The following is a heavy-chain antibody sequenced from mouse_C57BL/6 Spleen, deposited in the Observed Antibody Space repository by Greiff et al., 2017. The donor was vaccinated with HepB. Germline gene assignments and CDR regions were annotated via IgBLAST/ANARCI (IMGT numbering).Heavy chain of an antibody. J-gene: IGHJ1*03. D-gene: IGHD1-1*01. Sequence: DVKLVESGGGLVQPGGSLKLSCAASGFTFSDYYMYWVRQTPEKRLEWVAYISNGGGSTYYPDTVKGRFTISRDNAKNTLYLQMSRLKSEDTAMYYCARHKLRYFDVWGTGTTVTVSS. V-gene: IGHV5-12*01. CDR1: GFTFSDYY. CDR3: ARHKLRYFDV. CDR2: ISNGGGST.